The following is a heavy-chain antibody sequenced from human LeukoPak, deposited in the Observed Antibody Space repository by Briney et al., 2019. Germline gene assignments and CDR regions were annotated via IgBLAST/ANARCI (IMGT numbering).Heavy chain of an antibody. CDR1: GFTFSSYA. D-gene: IGHD1-26*01. J-gene: IGHJ4*02. CDR2: IRYDGSNR. Sequence: GGSLRLSCAASGFTFSSYAMHWVRQAPGKGLEWVAFIRYDGSNRYYADSVKGRFTISRDNSKNTLYLQMNSLRAEDTAVYYCARGSGSYSRLDYWGQGTLVTVSS. CDR3: ARGSGSYSRLDY. V-gene: IGHV3-30*02.